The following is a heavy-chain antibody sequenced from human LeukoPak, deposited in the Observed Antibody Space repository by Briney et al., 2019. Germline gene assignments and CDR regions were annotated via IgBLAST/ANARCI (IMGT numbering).Heavy chain of an antibody. D-gene: IGHD4-17*01. J-gene: IGHJ4*02. CDR2: ISSSGSTI. V-gene: IGHV3-48*03. Sequence: PGGCLRLSCAASGFTFSSYEMNWVRQAPGKGLEWVSYISSSGSTIYYADSVKGRFTISRDNAKNSLYLQMNSLRAEDTAVYYCARDLNYGDYEDYFDYWGQGTLVTVSS. CDR3: ARDLNYGDYEDYFDY. CDR1: GFTFSSYE.